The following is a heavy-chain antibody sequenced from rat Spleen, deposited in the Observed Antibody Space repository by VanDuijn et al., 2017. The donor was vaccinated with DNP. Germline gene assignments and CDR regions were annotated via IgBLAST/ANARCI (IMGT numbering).Heavy chain of an antibody. J-gene: IGHJ2*01. Sequence: QVQLKESGPGLVQPSQTLSLTCTVSGFSLTSYGVSWIRQSPGKGLEWIGGQWSSGPTDYNSALNSRLSIRRDTSKSQVFLKVGSPQTEVTAMYFCARRNSGLDYWGQGVMVTVSS. D-gene: IGHD1-1*01. V-gene: IGHV2-16*01. CDR2: QWSSGPT. CDR1: GFSLTSYG. CDR3: ARRNSGLDY.